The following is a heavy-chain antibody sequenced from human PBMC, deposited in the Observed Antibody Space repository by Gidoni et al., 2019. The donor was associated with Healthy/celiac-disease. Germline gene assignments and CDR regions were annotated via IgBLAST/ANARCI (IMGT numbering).Heavy chain of an antibody. CDR3: ARTAVAGLFDY. D-gene: IGHD6-19*01. Sequence: EVQLVASGGGLVKPGGSLRIACAASGFTFSSYSMNWVRQAPGKGLEWVSSISSSSSYIYYADSVKGRFTISRDNAKNSLYRQMNSLRAEDTAVYYCARTAVAGLFDYWSQGTLVTVSS. V-gene: IGHV3-21*01. J-gene: IGHJ4*02. CDR1: GFTFSSYS. CDR2: ISSSSSYI.